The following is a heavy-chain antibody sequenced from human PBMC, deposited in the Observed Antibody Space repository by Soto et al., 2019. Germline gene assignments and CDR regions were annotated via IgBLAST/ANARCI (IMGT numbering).Heavy chain of an antibody. CDR1: GFTFSTAW. J-gene: IGHJ4*02. CDR2: IRTKTDGGTT. D-gene: IGHD6-19*01. Sequence: EMQLVESGGGLVKPGGSLRLSCAASGFTFSTAWMNWVRQAPGKGLEWVGRIRTKTDGGTTDYTAAVEGRFTISTDDPTNTLYLQMSSLKTEDTAVYYCTRGLSSADWGQGTLVTVSS. CDR3: TRGLSSAD. V-gene: IGHV3-15*07.